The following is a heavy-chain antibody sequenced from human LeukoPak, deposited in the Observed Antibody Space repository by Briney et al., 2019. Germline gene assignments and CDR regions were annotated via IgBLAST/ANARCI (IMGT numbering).Heavy chain of an antibody. CDR3: ARGLGGSGSYYTSPPFDY. Sequence: GGSLRLSCAASGFTFSDYDMDWIRQAPGKGLEWVSYISSSGSPIYYADSVKGRFTISRDNAKNSLYLQMNSLRAEDTAVYYCARGLGGSGSYYTSPPFDYWGQGTLVTVSS. CDR2: ISSSGSPI. CDR1: GFTFSDYD. D-gene: IGHD3-10*01. V-gene: IGHV3-11*01. J-gene: IGHJ4*02.